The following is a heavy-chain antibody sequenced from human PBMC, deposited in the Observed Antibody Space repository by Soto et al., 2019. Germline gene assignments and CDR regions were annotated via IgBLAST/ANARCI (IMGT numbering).Heavy chain of an antibody. V-gene: IGHV3-30*03. D-gene: IGHD5-12*01. CDR2: ISSAGTTK. CDR3: TSPIMATVLSNY. J-gene: IGHJ4*02. Sequence: QVQLVESGGGVVQPGRSLRLSCAASGFTFSNYGMHWVRQAPGKGLEWVAVISSAGTTKYYADSVKGRFTISRDNSENTLYLQMNSLRVEDTALYYCTSPIMATVLSNYWGQGTLVTVSS. CDR1: GFTFSNYG.